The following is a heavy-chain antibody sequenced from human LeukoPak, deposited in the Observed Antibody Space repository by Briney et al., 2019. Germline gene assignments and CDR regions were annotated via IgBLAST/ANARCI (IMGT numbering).Heavy chain of an antibody. V-gene: IGHV3-43*01. CDR1: GFSFRGYT. Sequence: GGSLRLSCAASGFSFRGYTMHWVRQVPGKGLEWVSLISWNGVTTYYGDSVKGRFTISRDDSKNSLYLQMNSLRSEDSALHYCAASDGGQQLALWGQGTLVTVSS. J-gene: IGHJ4*02. CDR2: ISWNGVTT. CDR3: AASDGGQQLAL. D-gene: IGHD6-13*01.